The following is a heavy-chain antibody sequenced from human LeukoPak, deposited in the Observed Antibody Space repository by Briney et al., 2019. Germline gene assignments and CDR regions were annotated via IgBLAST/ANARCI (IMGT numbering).Heavy chain of an antibody. CDR3: ARGGYYDSSGAWYFDL. CDR2: ISWNSGSI. D-gene: IGHD3-22*01. Sequence: GGSLRLSCAASGFTFDDYAMHWVRQAPGKGLEWVSGISWNSGSIGYADSVKGRFTISRDNAKNSLYLQMNSLRAEDMALYYCARGGYYDSSGAWYFDLWGRDTLVTVSS. J-gene: IGHJ2*01. V-gene: IGHV3-9*03. CDR1: GFTFDDYA.